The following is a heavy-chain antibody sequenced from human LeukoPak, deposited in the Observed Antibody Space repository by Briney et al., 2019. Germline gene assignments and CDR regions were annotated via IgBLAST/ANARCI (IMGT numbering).Heavy chain of an antibody. Sequence: SVKVSCKASGGTFSSYAISWVGQAPGQGLEWMGRIIPIFGTANYAQKFQGRVTITTDESTSTAYMELSSLRSEDTAVYYCAANQNGYSSSWYLSFDYWGQGTQVTVSS. CDR1: GGTFSSYA. J-gene: IGHJ4*02. CDR2: IIPIFGTA. D-gene: IGHD6-13*01. CDR3: AANQNGYSSSWYLSFDY. V-gene: IGHV1-69*05.